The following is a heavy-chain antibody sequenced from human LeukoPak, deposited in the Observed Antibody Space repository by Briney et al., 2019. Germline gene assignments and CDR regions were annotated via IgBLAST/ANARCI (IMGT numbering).Heavy chain of an antibody. J-gene: IGHJ4*02. CDR3: ARVITVRGVIFDY. D-gene: IGHD3-16*01. Sequence: SETLSLTCTVSGGSISSYYWSWIRQPPGKGLEWIGYIYYSGSTNYNPSLKSRVAISVDTSKNQFSLNLSSVTAADAAVYYCARVITVRGVIFDYWGQGTLVTVSS. V-gene: IGHV4-59*01. CDR1: GGSISSYY. CDR2: IYYSGST.